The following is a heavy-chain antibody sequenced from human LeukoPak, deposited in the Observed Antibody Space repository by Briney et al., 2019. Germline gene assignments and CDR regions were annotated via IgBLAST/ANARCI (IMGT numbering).Heavy chain of an antibody. Sequence: GASVKVSCKASGDILTTYYINWLRQAPGQGLEWIGWINPKSGGSHYRQKFHGRVTMTRDTSISTAYLELSRLTSDDTAVYYCARAWNFGNYYYYYFDVWGKGTTVTVSS. CDR3: ARAWNFGNYYYYYFDV. D-gene: IGHD1-1*01. CDR2: INPKSGGS. J-gene: IGHJ6*03. V-gene: IGHV1-2*02. CDR1: GDILTTYY.